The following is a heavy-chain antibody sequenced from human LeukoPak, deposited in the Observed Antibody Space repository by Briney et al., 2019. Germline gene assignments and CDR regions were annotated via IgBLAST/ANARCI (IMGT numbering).Heavy chain of an antibody. Sequence: GGSLRLSCAASGLTVSSSYMYWVRQAPGKGLEWVSFFYRGESTYYAESVRGRFTISRDNSKNTLYLLMNSLIPEDTAVYYCAREVVSIPSYFESWGQGTLVTVSS. CDR1: GLTVSSSY. CDR3: AREVVSIPSYFES. D-gene: IGHD2-15*01. V-gene: IGHV3-53*01. J-gene: IGHJ4*02. CDR2: FYRGEST.